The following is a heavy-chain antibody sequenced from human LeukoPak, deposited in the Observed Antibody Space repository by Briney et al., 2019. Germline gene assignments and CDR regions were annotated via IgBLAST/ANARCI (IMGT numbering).Heavy chain of an antibody. CDR2: ISYDGSNK. D-gene: IGHD5-12*01. Sequence: GGSLRLSCAASGFTFSSYGMHWVRQAPGKGLEWVAVISYDGSNKYYADSVKGRFIISRDNSKNTLYLQMNSLRAEDTAVYYCAKAPYSEYYFDYWGQGTLVTVSS. V-gene: IGHV3-30*18. J-gene: IGHJ4*02. CDR3: AKAPYSEYYFDY. CDR1: GFTFSSYG.